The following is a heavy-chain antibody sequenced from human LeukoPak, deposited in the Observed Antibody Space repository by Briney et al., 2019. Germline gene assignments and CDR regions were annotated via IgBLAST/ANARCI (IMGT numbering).Heavy chain of an antibody. Sequence: SETLSLTCTVSGGSISGSDYYWGWIRQPPGKGLEWIGSIYYSGRTLYNPSLKSRVAISVDTSKNQFSLNLISVTAADTAVYYCARDDGRGVVTPYWGQGTLVTVSS. J-gene: IGHJ4*02. CDR2: IYYSGRT. V-gene: IGHV4-39*07. D-gene: IGHD2-21*02. CDR3: ARDDGRGVVTPY. CDR1: GGSISGSDYY.